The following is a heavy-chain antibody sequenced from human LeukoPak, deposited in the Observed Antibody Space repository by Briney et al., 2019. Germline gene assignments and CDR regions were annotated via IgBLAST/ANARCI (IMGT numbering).Heavy chain of an antibody. J-gene: IGHJ4*02. CDR2: INPNSGGT. D-gene: IGHD2-2*01. Sequence: ASVKVSCKASGYTFTGYYMHWVRQAPGQGLEWMGRINPNSGGTNYAQKFQGRVTMTRDTSISTAYMELSRLRSDDTAVYYCAREYCSSTSCYEYYFDYWGQGTLVTVSS. V-gene: IGHV1-2*06. CDR1: GYTFTGYY. CDR3: AREYCSSTSCYEYYFDY.